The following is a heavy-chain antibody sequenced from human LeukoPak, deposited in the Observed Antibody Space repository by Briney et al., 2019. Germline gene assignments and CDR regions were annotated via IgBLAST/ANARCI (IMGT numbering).Heavy chain of an antibody. J-gene: IGHJ4*02. D-gene: IGHD6-13*01. Sequence: GGSLRLSCAASGFTVKDNFMSWVRQAPGKGLEWVSVLYSGGATYYADSVKGRFTISRDNAKNSLYLQINSLRAEDTAVYYCVRGDSRDYWGQGTLVTVSS. CDR3: VRGDSRDY. CDR1: GFTVKDNF. CDR2: LYSGGAT. V-gene: IGHV3-66*01.